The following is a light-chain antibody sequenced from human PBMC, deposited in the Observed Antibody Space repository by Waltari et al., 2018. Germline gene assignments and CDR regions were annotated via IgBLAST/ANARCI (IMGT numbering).Light chain of an antibody. CDR2: AAS. CDR1: QNMNKF. Sequence: DIQMTQSPSSLSASVGDRVTITCRASQNMNKFLNWFQQKPGQAPKLLIYAASTLQSGVPSRFSGSGSGTDFTLTITTVQPEDSATYYCQQTYSTPLTCGQGTKLEIK. V-gene: IGKV1-39*01. CDR3: QQTYSTPLT. J-gene: IGKJ2*01.